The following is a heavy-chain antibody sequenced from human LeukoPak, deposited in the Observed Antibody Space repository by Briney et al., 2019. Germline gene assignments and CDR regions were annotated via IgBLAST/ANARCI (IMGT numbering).Heavy chain of an antibody. Sequence: SETLSLTCTVSGVSISSSNSYWGWIRQPPGTGLEWIGSIYYSGNTYYNASLKSQVSISIDTSENQFSLKLSSVAAADTAVYYCARWGLGSSWDVFENWGQGTLATVSS. CDR3: ARWGLGSSWDVFEN. J-gene: IGHJ4*02. V-gene: IGHV4-39*01. D-gene: IGHD6-13*01. CDR1: GVSISSSNSY. CDR2: IYYSGNT.